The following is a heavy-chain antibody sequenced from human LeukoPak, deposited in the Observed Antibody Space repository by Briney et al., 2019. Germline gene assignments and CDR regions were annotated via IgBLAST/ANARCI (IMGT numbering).Heavy chain of an antibody. V-gene: IGHV1-3*03. D-gene: IGHD5-24*01. CDR1: GYTFTSYA. Sequence: GASVKVSCKASGYTFTSYAMHWVRQAPGQRLEWMGWINAGNGNTKYSQEFQGRVTITRDTSASTAYMELSSLRSEDMAVYYCAREGGYNYGLWGLSYWGQGTLVTVSS. J-gene: IGHJ4*02. CDR3: AREGGYNYGLWGLSY. CDR2: INAGNGNT.